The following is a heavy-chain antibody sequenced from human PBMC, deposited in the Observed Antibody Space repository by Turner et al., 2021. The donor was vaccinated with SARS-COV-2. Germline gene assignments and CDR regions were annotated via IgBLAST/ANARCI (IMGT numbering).Heavy chain of an antibody. Sequence: EVQLVESGGGLVQPGGSLRLSCAASGFTVSSNYMSWVRQAPGKGLDWVSVIYSGGSTYYADSVKGRFTISRDNSKNTLYLQMNSLRVEDTAVYSWAREAAAGNFHGWFDPWGQGTLVTVSS. J-gene: IGHJ5*02. V-gene: IGHV3-66*01. D-gene: IGHD6-13*01. CDR1: GFTVSSNY. CDR3: AREAAAGNFHGWFDP. CDR2: IYSGGST.